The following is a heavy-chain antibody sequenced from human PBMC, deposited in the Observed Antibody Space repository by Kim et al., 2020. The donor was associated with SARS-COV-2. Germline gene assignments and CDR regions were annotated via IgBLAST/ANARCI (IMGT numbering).Heavy chain of an antibody. V-gene: IGHV3-66*01. CDR3: ATVVFYYDAGYFEN. J-gene: IGHJ1*01. D-gene: IGHD3-22*01. CDR1: GYTVTYSY. Sequence: GGSLRLSCAASGYTVTYSYMGWVRQAPGKGLEWVSFIYSGGNTIYAESVKGRLIIYRDHSKNTRYHQMNSLRAEDTAVYYCATVVFYYDAGYFENWGQGTLVIVSS. CDR2: IYSGGNT.